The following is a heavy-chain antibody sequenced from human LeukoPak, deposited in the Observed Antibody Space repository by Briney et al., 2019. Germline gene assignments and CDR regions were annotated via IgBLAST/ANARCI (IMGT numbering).Heavy chain of an antibody. J-gene: IGHJ4*02. CDR2: INPSGGST. CDR3: AMATVTTGYYFDY. Sequence: GASVKVSCTASGHTFTSYYMHWVRQAPGQGLEWMGIINPSGGSTSYAQKFQGRVTMTRDTSTSTVYMELSSLRSEDTAVYYCAMATVTTGYYFDYWGQGTLVTVSS. CDR1: GHTFTSYY. D-gene: IGHD4-17*01. V-gene: IGHV1-46*03.